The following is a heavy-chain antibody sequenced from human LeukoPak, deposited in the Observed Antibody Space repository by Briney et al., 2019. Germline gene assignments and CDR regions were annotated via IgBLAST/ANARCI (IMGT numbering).Heavy chain of an antibody. Sequence: PSETLSLTCTVSGGSISSSSYFWGWIRQPPGKGLEWIGTIYYSGSSYYNPSIKSRVTISVDTSKNQLSLKLSSVTAADTAVYYCARSSSSPGDDYWGQGTLVTVSS. J-gene: IGHJ4*02. CDR1: GGSISSSSYF. CDR3: ARSSSSPGDDY. V-gene: IGHV4-39*01. CDR2: IYYSGSS. D-gene: IGHD6-6*01.